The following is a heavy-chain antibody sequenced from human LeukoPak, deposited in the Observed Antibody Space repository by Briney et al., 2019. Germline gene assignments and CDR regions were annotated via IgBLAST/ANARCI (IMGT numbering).Heavy chain of an antibody. V-gene: IGHV2-5*02. D-gene: IGHD1-20*01. CDR3: AHSYRYHWDTIGYYYFDY. CDR2: IYWDDDK. CDR1: GFSLTTDGVA. Sequence: ESGPTLVKPTQTLTLTCTFSGFSLTTDGVAVGWIRQPPGKALEWLAIIYWDDDKRYSPSLKSRLTITKDTPKNHVVLTMSNMDPLDTATYYCAHSYRYHWDTIGYYYFDYWGQGTLVTVSS. J-gene: IGHJ4*02.